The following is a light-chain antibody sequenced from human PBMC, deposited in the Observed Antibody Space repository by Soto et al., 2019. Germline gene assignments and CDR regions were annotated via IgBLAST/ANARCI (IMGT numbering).Light chain of an antibody. CDR3: LLSFSGTHVV. Sequence: QAVVTQEPLLTVSPGGTVTLTCGSSTGAVTSGHYPYWFQQKSGQAPRALIYDTSNKHSWTPARFSGSLLGGKAALTLSGAQPEDEAEYYCLLSFSGTHVVFGGGTKVTVL. J-gene: IGLJ2*01. CDR2: DTS. CDR1: TGAVTSGHY. V-gene: IGLV7-46*01.